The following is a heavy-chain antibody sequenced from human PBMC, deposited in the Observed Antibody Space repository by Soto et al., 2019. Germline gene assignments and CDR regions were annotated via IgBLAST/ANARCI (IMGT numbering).Heavy chain of an antibody. CDR2: IKSKTDGGTT. Sequence: GGSLRLSCAASGFTFSNAWMSWVRQAPGKGLEWVGRIKSKTDGGTTDYAAPVKGRFTISRDDSKNTLYLQMNSLKTEDTAVYYCTTDGIPGGYYGSGSYYFNNWFDPWGQGTLVTVSS. V-gene: IGHV3-15*01. J-gene: IGHJ5*02. CDR3: TTDGIPGGYYGSGSYYFNNWFDP. D-gene: IGHD3-10*01. CDR1: GFTFSNAW.